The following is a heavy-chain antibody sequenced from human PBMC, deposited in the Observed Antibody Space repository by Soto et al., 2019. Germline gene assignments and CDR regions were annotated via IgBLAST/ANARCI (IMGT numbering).Heavy chain of an antibody. Sequence: QVQLAESGGGVVQPGRSLRLSCVASGFTFRNYGMHWVRQAPGKGLEWVAVIYYDGSKKYYADSVKGRFTISRDQSKNTRDLQMNSLRAEDTALYYCVRDISSSHFDLWGQGTLVSVTS. D-gene: IGHD6-6*01. CDR3: VRDISSSHFDL. CDR1: GFTFRNYG. CDR2: IYYDGSKK. V-gene: IGHV3-33*01. J-gene: IGHJ4*02.